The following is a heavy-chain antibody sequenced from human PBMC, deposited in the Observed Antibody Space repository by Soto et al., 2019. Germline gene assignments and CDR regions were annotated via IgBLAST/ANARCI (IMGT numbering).Heavy chain of an antibody. Sequence: GGSLRLSCASSGFTFSSYSMNWVRQAPGKVLEWVSYISSSSSTIYYADSVKGRFTISRDNAKNSLYLQMNSLRAEDTAVYYCARGGYSSGWYWAPFDYWGQGTLVTVSS. D-gene: IGHD6-19*01. V-gene: IGHV3-48*01. CDR2: ISSSSSTI. J-gene: IGHJ4*02. CDR3: ARGGYSSGWYWAPFDY. CDR1: GFTFSSYS.